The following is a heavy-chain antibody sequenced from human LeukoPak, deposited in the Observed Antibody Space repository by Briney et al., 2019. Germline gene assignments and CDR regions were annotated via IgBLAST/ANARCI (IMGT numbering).Heavy chain of an antibody. CDR2: ISAYNGNT. D-gene: IGHD4-17*01. V-gene: IGHV1-18*01. J-gene: IGHJ2*01. CDR3: AKSTLTTFREPQNWYFDL. CDR1: GYTFTSYG. Sequence: GASVKVSCKASGYTFTSYGISWVRQAPGQGLEWMGWISAYNGNTNYAQKLQGRVTITRDTSASTAYMELSSLRSEDTAVYYCAKSTLTTFREPQNWYFDLWGRGTLVTVSS.